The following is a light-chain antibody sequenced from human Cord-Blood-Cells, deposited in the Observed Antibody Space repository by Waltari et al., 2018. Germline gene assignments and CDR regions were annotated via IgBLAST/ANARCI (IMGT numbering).Light chain of an antibody. CDR2: DVS. CDR3: SSYTSSSTLVV. V-gene: IGLV2-14*01. Sequence: QSALTQPASVSGSPGQSITIPCTRTSSDVGGYNYVSWYQQHPGKAPKLMIDDVSKRPSGVSNRFSGSKSGNTASLTTSGLQAEDEADYYCSSYTSSSTLVVFGGGTKLTVL. CDR1: SSDVGGYNY. J-gene: IGLJ2*01.